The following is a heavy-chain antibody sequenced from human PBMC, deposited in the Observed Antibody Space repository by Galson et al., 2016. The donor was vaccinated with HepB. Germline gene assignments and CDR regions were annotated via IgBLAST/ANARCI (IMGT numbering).Heavy chain of an antibody. Sequence: SLRLSCAASGFTFSTQAMSWVRQAPGKGLEWVSPISHSGGTTYYADSVKGRFTISRDNAKKTLLLQMRGLRAEDTAVYYCATEPLLLGVVMAAATSWGQGTLVTVSP. CDR1: GFTFSTQA. V-gene: IGHV3-23*01. CDR2: ISHSGGTT. J-gene: IGHJ4*02. D-gene: IGHD2-15*01. CDR3: ATEPLLLGVVMAAATS.